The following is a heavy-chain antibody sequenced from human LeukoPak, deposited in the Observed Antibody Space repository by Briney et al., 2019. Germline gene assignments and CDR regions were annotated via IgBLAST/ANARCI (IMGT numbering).Heavy chain of an antibody. Sequence: PGGSLRLSCAASGFTFSSYGMHWVRQAPGKALEWVTVISYDGSNKYYADSVKGRFTISRDISKNTLYLQMNSLRAEDTAVYYCAKGGYHGNAPGYWGQGTLVTVSS. V-gene: IGHV3-30*18. CDR3: AKGGYHGNAPGY. D-gene: IGHD4-23*01. J-gene: IGHJ4*02. CDR2: ISYDGSNK. CDR1: GFTFSSYG.